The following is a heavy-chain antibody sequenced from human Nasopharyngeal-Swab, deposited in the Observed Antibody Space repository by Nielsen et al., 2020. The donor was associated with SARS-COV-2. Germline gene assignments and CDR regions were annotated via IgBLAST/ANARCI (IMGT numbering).Heavy chain of an antibody. J-gene: IGHJ5*02. CDR3: ASPPMRWLRLEGWFDP. D-gene: IGHD5-12*01. Sequence: GGSLRLSCAASGFTFSNAWMSWVRQAPGKGLEWVGRIKSKTDGGTTDYAAPVKGRFTISRDDSKNTLYLQMNSLKTEDTAVYYCASPPMRWLRLEGWFDPWGQGTLVTVSS. CDR2: IKSKTDGGTT. V-gene: IGHV3-15*01. CDR1: GFTFSNAW.